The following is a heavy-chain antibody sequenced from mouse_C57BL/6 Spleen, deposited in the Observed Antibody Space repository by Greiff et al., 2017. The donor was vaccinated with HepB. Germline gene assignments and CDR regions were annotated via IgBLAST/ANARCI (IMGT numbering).Heavy chain of an antibody. CDR1: GYTFTDYN. CDR2: INPNNGGT. V-gene: IGHV1-22*01. D-gene: IGHD1-1*01. Sequence: VQLQQSGPELVKPGASVKMSCKASGYTFTDYNMHWVKQSHGKSLEWIGYINPNNGGTSYNQKFKGKATLTVNKSSSTAYMELRSLTSEDSAVYYCANGSSYRGEDYFDYWGQGTTLTVSS. CDR3: ANGSSYRGEDYFDY. J-gene: IGHJ2*01.